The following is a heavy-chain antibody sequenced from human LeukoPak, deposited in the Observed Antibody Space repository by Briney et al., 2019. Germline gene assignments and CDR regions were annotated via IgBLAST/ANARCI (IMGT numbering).Heavy chain of an antibody. CDR2: IWYDGSNK. D-gene: IGHD6-19*01. J-gene: IGHJ4*02. CDR3: ASTSGWYEPIDY. V-gene: IGHV3-33*01. CDR1: GFTFSSYG. Sequence: PGGSLRLSCAASGFTFSSYGMHWVRQAPGKGLEWVAVIWYDGSNKYYADSVKGRFTISRDNSKNTLCLQMNSLRAEDTAVYYCASTSGWYEPIDYWGQGTLVTVSS.